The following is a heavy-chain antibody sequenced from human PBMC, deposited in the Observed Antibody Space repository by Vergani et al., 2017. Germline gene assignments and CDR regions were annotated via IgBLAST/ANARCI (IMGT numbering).Heavy chain of an antibody. V-gene: IGHV3-43*01. J-gene: IGHJ3*02. CDR3: ARGSWDIVVVPAAPGGAFDI. Sequence: EVQLVESGGVVVQPGGSLRLSCAASGFTFDDYTMHWVRQAPGKGLEWVSLISWDGGSTYYADSVKGRFTISRDNSKNSLYLQMNSLRAEDTAVYYCARGSWDIVVVPAAPGGAFDIWGQGTTVTVSS. CDR1: GFTFDDYT. D-gene: IGHD2-2*01. CDR2: ISWDGGST.